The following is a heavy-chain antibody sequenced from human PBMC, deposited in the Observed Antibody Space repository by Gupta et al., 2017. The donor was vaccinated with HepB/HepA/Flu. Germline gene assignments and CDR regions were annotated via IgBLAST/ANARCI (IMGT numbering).Heavy chain of an antibody. J-gene: IGHJ6*03. Sequence: QSLESGGGLVRPGGSLRLYCAASGFRVGSTAMAWVRQAPGKGLEWVSGFGSVMKTHYADSVRGRFTISRDTVKNTVSLQMNNLRAEDTAVYYCAKDLYFWSGMDVWGEGTTVTVSS. CDR2: FGSVMKT. CDR1: GFRVGSTA. CDR3: AKDLYFWSGMDV. V-gene: IGHV3-23*01. D-gene: IGHD3-3*01.